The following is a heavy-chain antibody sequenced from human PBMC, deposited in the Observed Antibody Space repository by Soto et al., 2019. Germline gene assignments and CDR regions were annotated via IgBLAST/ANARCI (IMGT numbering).Heavy chain of an antibody. D-gene: IGHD3-10*01. J-gene: IGHJ1*01. V-gene: IGHV6-1*01. CDR1: GDSVSNTRAA. Sequence: SQTLSLTCAISGDSVSNTRAAWNWIRQSPSRGLEWLGRTYYWSNWYYDYAVSVKSRMTINPDTSKNQFSLQLTSLTPEDTAVYYCVRASTRGVAERFQDWGQGTLVTVSS. CDR3: VRASTRGVAERFQD. CDR2: TYYWSNWYY.